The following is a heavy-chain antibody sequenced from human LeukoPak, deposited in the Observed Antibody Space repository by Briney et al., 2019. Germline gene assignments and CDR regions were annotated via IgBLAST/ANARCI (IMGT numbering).Heavy chain of an antibody. J-gene: IGHJ4*02. Sequence: PSETLSLTCTESGGSISIHYWSWIRQTPGKGLEWIGDIYYSGRTIYNPPLMSRVTIPLDTSKNQFSRNLRSVTAANTAGYYCTGNTYIAPLSSLKYWGQGSLVTVSS. D-gene: IGHD6-13*01. CDR3: TGNTYIAPLSSLKY. V-gene: IGHV4-59*11. CDR1: GGSISIHY. CDR2: IYYSGRT.